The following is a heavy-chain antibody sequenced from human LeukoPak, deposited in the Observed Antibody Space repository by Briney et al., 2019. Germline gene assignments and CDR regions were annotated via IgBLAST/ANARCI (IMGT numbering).Heavy chain of an antibody. CDR3: ARRVGATCHFDW. Sequence: GGSLRLSCAASEFTFSTYSMNWVRQAPGKGLEWISYISSGSNTIYYADSVKGRFTISRDNAKNSLYLQMNSLRAEDTAVYYCARRVGATCHFDWWGQGTLVTVSS. CDR1: EFTFSTYS. V-gene: IGHV3-48*01. D-gene: IGHD1-26*01. J-gene: IGHJ4*02. CDR2: ISSGSNTI.